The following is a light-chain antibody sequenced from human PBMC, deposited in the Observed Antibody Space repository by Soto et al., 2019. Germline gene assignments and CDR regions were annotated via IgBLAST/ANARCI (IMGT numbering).Light chain of an antibody. CDR3: SSYAGSNKSLV. CDR2: EVS. Sequence: QSVLAQPPSASGSPGQSLTISCTGTSSDVGGYNYVSWYQQHPGKAPKLMIYEVSKRPSGVPARFSGSKSRNTASLTVSGLQADDEADYYCSSYAGSNKSLVYGNGTTAPS. J-gene: IGLJ1*01. V-gene: IGLV2-8*01. CDR1: SSDVGGYNY.